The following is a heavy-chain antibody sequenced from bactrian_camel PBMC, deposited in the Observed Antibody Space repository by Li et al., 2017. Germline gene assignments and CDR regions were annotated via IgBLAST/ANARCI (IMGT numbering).Heavy chain of an antibody. CDR2: IATAGGNE. CDR3: AARTDSDCGIWHLATAGYFRY. J-gene: IGHJ4*01. D-gene: IGHD2*01. CDR1: GGGNMKNC. V-gene: IGHV3S54*01. Sequence: SGGGSVQAGGSLTLSCAVSGGGNMKNCMGWFRQAPGKEREGVAAIATAGGNEYYAGSANGRFTISQDNAKSTIYLQIDSLKPDDTAMYYCAARTDSDCGIWHLATAGYFRYRGQGTQVTVS.